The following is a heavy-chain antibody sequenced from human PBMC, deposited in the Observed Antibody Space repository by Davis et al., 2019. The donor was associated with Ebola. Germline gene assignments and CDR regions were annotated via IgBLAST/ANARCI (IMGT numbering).Heavy chain of an antibody. CDR3: ARQWIQLWLDY. CDR1: GGSISSSSYY. D-gene: IGHD5-18*01. V-gene: IGHV4-39*01. CDR2: IYYSGST. J-gene: IGHJ4*02. Sequence: MPSETLSLTCTVSGGSISSSSYYWGWIRQPPGKGLEWIGRIYYSGSTYYNPSLKSRVTISVDTSKNQFSLKLSSVTAADTAVYYCARQWIQLWLDYWGQGTLVTVSS.